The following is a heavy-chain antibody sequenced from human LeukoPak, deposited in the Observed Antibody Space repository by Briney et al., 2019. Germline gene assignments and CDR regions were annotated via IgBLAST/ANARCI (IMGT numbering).Heavy chain of an antibody. J-gene: IGHJ4*02. CDR2: IYHSGST. CDR1: GYSISSGYY. V-gene: IGHV4-38-2*01. Sequence: SETLSLTCAVSGYSISSGYYWGWIRQPPGKGLEWIGSIYHSGSTYYNPSRKSRVTISVDTSKNQFSLKLSSVTAADTAVYYCARRGSRYFDYWGQGTLVTVSS. CDR3: ARRGSRYFDY.